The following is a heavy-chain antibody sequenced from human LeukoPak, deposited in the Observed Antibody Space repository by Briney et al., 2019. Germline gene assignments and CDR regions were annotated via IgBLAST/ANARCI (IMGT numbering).Heavy chain of an antibody. Sequence: GGSLRLSCAASGFTVSSNYMSWVRQAPGKGLEWVSVIYSGGSTYYADSVKGRFTISRDDSKNTLNLQMNSLRAEDTAVYYCATVWFGELAFGYWGQGTLVTVSS. V-gene: IGHV3-53*01. CDR3: ATVWFGELAFGY. D-gene: IGHD3-10*01. J-gene: IGHJ4*02. CDR2: IYSGGST. CDR1: GFTVSSNY.